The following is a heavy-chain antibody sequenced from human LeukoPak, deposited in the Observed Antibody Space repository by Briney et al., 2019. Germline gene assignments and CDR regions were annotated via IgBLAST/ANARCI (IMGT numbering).Heavy chain of an antibody. Sequence: ASVNVSCKASGYTFTSYDINWVRQATGQGLEWMGWMNPNSGNTGYAQKFQGRVTMTRNTSISTAYMELSSLRSEDTAVYYCARDIAVAGTSPFDYWGQGTLVTVSS. V-gene: IGHV1-8*01. CDR2: MNPNSGNT. CDR3: ARDIAVAGTSPFDY. D-gene: IGHD6-19*01. J-gene: IGHJ4*02. CDR1: GYTFTSYD.